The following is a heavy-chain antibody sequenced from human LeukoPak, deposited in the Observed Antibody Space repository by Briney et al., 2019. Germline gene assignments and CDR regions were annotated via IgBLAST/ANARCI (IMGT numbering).Heavy chain of an antibody. CDR2: INPNSGGT. CDR1: GYTFTGYY. Sequence: ASVKVSCKASGYTFTGYYVHWVRQAPGQGLEWMGWINPNSGGTNYAQKFQGWVTMTRDTSISTAYMELSRLRSDDTAVYYCAISLVDTAMVTTTPPNQPLDYWGQGTLVTVSS. D-gene: IGHD5-18*01. J-gene: IGHJ4*02. CDR3: AISLVDTAMVTTTPPNQPLDY. V-gene: IGHV1-2*04.